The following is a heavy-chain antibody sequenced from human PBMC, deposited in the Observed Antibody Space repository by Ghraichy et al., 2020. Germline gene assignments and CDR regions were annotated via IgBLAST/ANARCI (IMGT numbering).Heavy chain of an antibody. Sequence: QTLSLTCAISGDTVSNNNVAWIWIRHSPSRGLEWLGRSYFRSKWYNDYAVSLRGRIILNPDTSKNQVSLQLKSVSPDDTAVYYCARQGATAFYFDYWGQGILVTVSS. V-gene: IGHV6-1*01. CDR3: ARQGATAFYFDY. D-gene: IGHD4/OR15-4a*01. J-gene: IGHJ4*02. CDR2: SYFRSKWYN. CDR1: GDTVSNNNVA.